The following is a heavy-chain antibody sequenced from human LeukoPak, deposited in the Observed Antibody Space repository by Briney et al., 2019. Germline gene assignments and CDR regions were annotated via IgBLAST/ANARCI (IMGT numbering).Heavy chain of an antibody. J-gene: IGHJ4*02. D-gene: IGHD3-22*01. CDR3: ARVTGYIVEDYFDY. Sequence: PSETLSLTCTVSGGSISNKYWSWIRQPPGKGLEWIGYIYYSGSTNYNPSLKSRVTISVDTSKNQFSLRLSSVTAADTAVYYCARVTGYIVEDYFDYWGQGTLVTVSS. V-gene: IGHV4-59*01. CDR2: IYYSGST. CDR1: GGSISNKY.